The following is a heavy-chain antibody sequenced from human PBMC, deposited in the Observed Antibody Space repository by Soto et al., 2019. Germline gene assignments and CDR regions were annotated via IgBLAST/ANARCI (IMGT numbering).Heavy chain of an antibody. CDR1: GGSFSGYY. CDR3: ARGLRVPIAAAGIIGV. V-gene: IGHV4-34*01. J-gene: IGHJ3*01. Sequence: QVQLQQWGAGLLKPSETLSLTCAVYGGSFSGYYWSWIRQPPGKGLEWIGEINHSGSTNYNPSLKSRVTISVDTSKNQFSLKLSSVTAADTAVYYCARGLRVPIAAAGIIGVWGQGTMVTVSS. CDR2: INHSGST. D-gene: IGHD6-13*01.